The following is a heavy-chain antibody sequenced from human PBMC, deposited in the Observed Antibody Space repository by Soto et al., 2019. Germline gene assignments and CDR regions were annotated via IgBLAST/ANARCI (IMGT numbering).Heavy chain of an antibody. CDR3: ARHALGLRFLGNWFDP. D-gene: IGHD3-3*01. Sequence: QLQLQESGPGLVKPSETLSLTCTVSGGSISSSSYYWGWIRQPPGKGLEWIGRIYYSGSTYYNPSLKSRVTISVDTSKNQFSLKLSSVTAADTAVYYCARHALGLRFLGNWFDPWGQGTLVTVSS. CDR1: GGSISSSSYY. CDR2: IYYSGST. V-gene: IGHV4-39*01. J-gene: IGHJ5*02.